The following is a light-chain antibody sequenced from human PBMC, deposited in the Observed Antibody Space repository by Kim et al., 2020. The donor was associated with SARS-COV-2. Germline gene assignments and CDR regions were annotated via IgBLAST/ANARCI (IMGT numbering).Light chain of an antibody. CDR1: QSVLYSSNNKSY. CDR3: QQYYSTASIT. Sequence: TINCKSSQSVLYSSNNKSYLAWYQQKPGQPPKLLIYWASTRESGVPDRFSGSGSGTDFTLTISSLQAEDVAVYYCQQYYSTASITFGQGTQLEIK. CDR2: WAS. J-gene: IGKJ5*01. V-gene: IGKV4-1*01.